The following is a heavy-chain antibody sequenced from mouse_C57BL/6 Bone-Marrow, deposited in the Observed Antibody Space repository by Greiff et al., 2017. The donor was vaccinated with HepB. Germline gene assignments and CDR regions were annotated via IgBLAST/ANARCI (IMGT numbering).Heavy chain of an antibody. CDR2: IYPSVGST. CDR1: GYTFTDHT. J-gene: IGHJ1*03. Sequence: QVQLQQSAAELVKPGASVKISCKVSGYTFTDHTIHWMKQRPEQGLEWIGFIYPSVGSTKYNEKFKCKATLTEDKSSSTAYMQLNSLTSEDSAVYFCARETTVVAPRYFDVWGTGTTVTVSA. D-gene: IGHD1-1*01. CDR3: ARETTVVAPRYFDV. V-gene: IGHV1-78*01.